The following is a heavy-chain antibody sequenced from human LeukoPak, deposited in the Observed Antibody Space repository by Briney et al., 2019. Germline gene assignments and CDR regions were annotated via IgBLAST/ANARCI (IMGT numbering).Heavy chain of an antibody. Sequence: SVKVSCKASGGTFSSYAISWVRQAPGQGLEWMGGIIPIFGTANYAQKFQGRVTITADESTSTAYMELSSLRSEDTAVYYCARSRGGYGSGSYNGMDVWGQGTTVTVSS. D-gene: IGHD3-10*01. J-gene: IGHJ6*02. CDR1: GGTFSSYA. CDR2: IIPIFGTA. V-gene: IGHV1-69*01. CDR3: ARSRGGYGSGSYNGMDV.